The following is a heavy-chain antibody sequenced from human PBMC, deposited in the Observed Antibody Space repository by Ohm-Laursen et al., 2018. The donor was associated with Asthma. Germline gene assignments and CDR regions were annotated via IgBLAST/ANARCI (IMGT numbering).Heavy chain of an antibody. D-gene: IGHD5-18*01. CDR1: GFTFSSFA. CDR3: AKDRGFNYGYGMDV. V-gene: IGHV3-23*01. CDR2: ISGSAGST. J-gene: IGHJ6*02. Sequence: SFRLSCAASGFTFSSFAMSWVRQAPGKGLEWVSTISGSAGSTYYADSVKGRFTNSRDNSKNTLYLQMNSLRAEDTALYYCAKDRGFNYGYGMDVWGQGTTVTVSS.